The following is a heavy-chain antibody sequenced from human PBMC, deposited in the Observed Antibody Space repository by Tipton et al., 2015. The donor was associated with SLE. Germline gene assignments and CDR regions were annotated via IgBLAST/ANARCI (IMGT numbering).Heavy chain of an antibody. J-gene: IGHJ4*02. D-gene: IGHD1-26*01. CDR2: IYSSGTT. Sequence: TLSLTCTVSSGSVSDTRYYFAWIRQPAGKGLEWIGRIYSSGTTNYNPSLKSRLTISLDTSKNQFSLELISVTAADTALYYCARGEHTSMPDYWGQGTLVTVSS. V-gene: IGHV4-61*02. CDR3: ARGEHTSMPDY. CDR1: SGSVSDTRYY.